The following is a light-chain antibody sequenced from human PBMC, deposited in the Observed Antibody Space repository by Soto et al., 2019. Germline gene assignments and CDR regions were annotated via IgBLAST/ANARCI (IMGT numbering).Light chain of an antibody. CDR2: GND. CDR1: SSNIGRNS. J-gene: IGLJ2*01. Sequence: QSVLTQPPSASGTPGQRVTISCSGSSSNIGRNSVSWYLQVPGTAPKLLIYGNDHRPSGVPDRFSGSKSGTSASLAISGLRSEDEADYFCATWDSSLSVAFGGGTKLTVL. V-gene: IGLV1-47*01. CDR3: ATWDSSLSVA.